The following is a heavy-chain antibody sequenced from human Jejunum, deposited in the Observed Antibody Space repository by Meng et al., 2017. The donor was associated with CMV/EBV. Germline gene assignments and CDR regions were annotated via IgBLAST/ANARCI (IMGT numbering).Heavy chain of an antibody. Sequence: NFANYGISWVRQAPGQGLEWIGWIDTNNGNTDSAQKFKGRLTMTSDTYTTTAYMELRSLRSDDTAVYYCTIDRRSRHSGDYYYFDYWGQGALVTVSS. CDR3: TIDRRSRHSGDYYYFDY. CDR1: NFANYG. D-gene: IGHD1-26*01. CDR2: IDTNNGNT. J-gene: IGHJ4*02. V-gene: IGHV1-18*01.